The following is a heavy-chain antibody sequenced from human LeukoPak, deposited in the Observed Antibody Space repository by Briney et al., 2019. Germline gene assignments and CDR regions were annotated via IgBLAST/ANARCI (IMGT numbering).Heavy chain of an antibody. CDR2: IICSSGST. Sequence: GVPLRLSSAAGGFTSSSYALSGLLQAPPKERLGVSGIICSSGSTYYKHSVKGRFTISIDNSKNTLYLQMNSLRAEDTAVYYWAKDWAVVVVAARYFDYWGQGTLVTVSS. J-gene: IGHJ4*02. CDR3: AKDWAVVVVAARYFDY. CDR1: GFTSSSYA. V-gene: IGHV3-23*01. D-gene: IGHD2-15*01.